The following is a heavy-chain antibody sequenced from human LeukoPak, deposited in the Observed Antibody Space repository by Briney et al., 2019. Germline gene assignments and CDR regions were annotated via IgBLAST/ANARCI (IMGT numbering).Heavy chain of an antibody. CDR2: IYYSGST. CDR3: ARRYYYGSGSYYIGSTLDY. Sequence: PSETLSLTCTVSGGSISSSSYYWGWIRQPPGKGLEWIGSIYYSGSTYYNPSLKSRVTISVDTPKNQFCLKLSSVTAADTGVYYCARRYYYGSGSYYIGSTLDYWGQGTLVTVSS. CDR1: GGSISSSSYY. J-gene: IGHJ4*02. D-gene: IGHD3-10*01. V-gene: IGHV4-39*01.